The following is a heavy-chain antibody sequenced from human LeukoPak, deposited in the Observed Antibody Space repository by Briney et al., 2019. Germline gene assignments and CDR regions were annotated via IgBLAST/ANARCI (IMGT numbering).Heavy chain of an antibody. D-gene: IGHD2-15*01. J-gene: IGHJ6*02. CDR1: GDRNSSNSAA. CDR3: AREEVVVPATHYYGMGV. Sequence: SQTLSLTCAISGDRNSSNSAAWNWIRQSPSRGLEWLGRTYYRSKWYNDYAGSVKSRIIINADTSKNQFSLQLKSVTPEDTAVYYCAREEVVVPATHYYGMGVWGQGTTVTVSS. CDR2: TYYRSKWYN. V-gene: IGHV6-1*01.